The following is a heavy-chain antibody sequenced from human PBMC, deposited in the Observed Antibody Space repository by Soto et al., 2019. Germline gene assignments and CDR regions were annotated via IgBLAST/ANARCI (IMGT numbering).Heavy chain of an antibody. CDR3: PRHFFISTSCFYYYYSGRAV. CDR1: GGTFSSYA. CDR2: IIPIFGTA. D-gene: IGHD2-2*01. V-gene: IGHV1-69*13. Sequence: SVKVSCKASGGTFSSYAISWARQATGQGLEWMGGIIPIFGTANYAQKFQGRVTITADESTSTAYMELSSLRSEDTAVYYCPRHFFISTSCFYYYYSGRAVWGQGTTVTVS. J-gene: IGHJ6*02.